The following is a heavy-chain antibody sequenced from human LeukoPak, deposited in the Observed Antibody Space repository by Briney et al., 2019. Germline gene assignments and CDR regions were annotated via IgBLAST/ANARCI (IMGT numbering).Heavy chain of an antibody. CDR2: INPNSGGT. V-gene: IGHV1-2*02. J-gene: IGHJ3*02. CDR1: GYTFSGYC. CDR3: ARDYASGGSYFNAFDI. Sequence: ASVKVSCKASGYTFSGYCIHWVRQAPGQGLEWMGWINPNSGGTNYAQKFQGRVTMTRDTSISTAYMELIKLTSDDMAVYYCARDYASGGSYFNAFDIWGQGTKVTVSS. D-gene: IGHD1-26*01.